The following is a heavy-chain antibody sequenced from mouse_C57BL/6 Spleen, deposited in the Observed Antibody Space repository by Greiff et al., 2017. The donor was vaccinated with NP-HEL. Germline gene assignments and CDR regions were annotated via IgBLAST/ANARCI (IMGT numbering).Heavy chain of an antibody. D-gene: IGHD1-1*01. V-gene: IGHV1-76*01. J-gene: IGHJ3*01. CDR2: IYPGSGNT. CDR1: GYTFTDYY. CDR3: ARFYGSSSLAY. Sequence: VQLQQSGAELVRPGASVKLSCKASGYTFTDYYINWVKQRPGQGLEWIARIYPGSGNTYYNEKFKGKATLTAEKSSSTAYMQLSSLTSEDSAVYVCARFYGSSSLAYWGQGTLVTVSA.